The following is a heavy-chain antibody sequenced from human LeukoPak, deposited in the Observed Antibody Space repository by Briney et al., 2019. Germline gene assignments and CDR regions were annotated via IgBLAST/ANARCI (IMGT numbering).Heavy chain of an antibody. D-gene: IGHD3-9*01. Sequence: SETLSLTCTVSGGSITSYNYYWGWLRQPPGKGLEWFGSISYTESTYYNPSLKSRVTISVDTSKNQFSLKLSSVTAADTAVYYCARSMTAYYVSCDYWSQGTLVTVSS. CDR3: ARSMTAYYVSCDY. V-gene: IGHV4-39*01. J-gene: IGHJ4*02. CDR1: GGSITSYNYY. CDR2: ISYTEST.